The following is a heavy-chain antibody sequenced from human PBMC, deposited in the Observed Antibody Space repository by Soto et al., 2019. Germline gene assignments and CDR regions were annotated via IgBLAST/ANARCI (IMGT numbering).Heavy chain of an antibody. V-gene: IGHV2-5*02. CDR3: AHTQKAIIAAPKASYYFDY. CDR1: GFSLSTSGVG. J-gene: IGHJ4*02. Sequence: QITLKESGPTLVKPTQTLTLTCTFSGFSLSTSGVGVGWIRQPPGKALEWLALIYWDDDKRYSPSLKSRLTITKDTSKNQVVLTMTNMDPVATATYYCAHTQKAIIAAPKASYYFDYWGQGTLVTVSS. D-gene: IGHD6-6*01. CDR2: IYWDDDK.